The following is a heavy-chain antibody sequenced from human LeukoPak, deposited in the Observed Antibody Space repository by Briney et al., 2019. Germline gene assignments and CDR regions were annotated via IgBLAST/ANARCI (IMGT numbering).Heavy chain of an antibody. CDR3: AKRHSSTWYFN. Sequence: GGSLRLSCAASGFTFSNYWMNWVRQAPGKGLEWVANIKQDGSEKYYVDSVKGRFTISRDNSKNTLYLQMNRLRAEDTAVYYCAKRHSSTWYFNWGQGTLVTVSS. CDR1: GFTFSNYW. V-gene: IGHV3-7*03. D-gene: IGHD6-13*01. J-gene: IGHJ4*02. CDR2: IKQDGSEK.